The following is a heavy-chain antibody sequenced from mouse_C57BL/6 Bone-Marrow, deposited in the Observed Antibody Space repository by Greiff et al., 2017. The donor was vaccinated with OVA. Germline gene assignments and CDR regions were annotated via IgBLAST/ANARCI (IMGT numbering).Heavy chain of an antibody. CDR2: ISDGGSYT. CDR1: GFTFSSYA. V-gene: IGHV5-4*03. CDR3: ARLGAY. J-gene: IGHJ3*01. D-gene: IGHD3-3*01. Sequence: EVNLVESGGGLVKPGGSLKLSCAASGFTFSSYAMSWVRQTPEKRLEWVATISDGGSYTYYPDNVKGRFTISRDNAKNNLYLQMSHLKSEDTAMYYCARLGAYWGQGTLVTVSA.